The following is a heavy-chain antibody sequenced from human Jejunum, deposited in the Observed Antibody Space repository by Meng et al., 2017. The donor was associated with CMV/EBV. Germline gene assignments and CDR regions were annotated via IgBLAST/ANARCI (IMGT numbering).Heavy chain of an antibody. Sequence: FRDHWMSWVRQAPGKGLEWVANIKQDGSETYFVDSVEGRFTISRDNAKKSLFLQMNRLRVEDTAVYYCAREYYGSGTTGSDFFDSWGLGTLVTVSS. J-gene: IGHJ4*02. CDR2: IKQDGSET. D-gene: IGHD3-10*01. CDR1: FRDHW. V-gene: IGHV3-7*01. CDR3: AREYYGSGTTGSDFFDS.